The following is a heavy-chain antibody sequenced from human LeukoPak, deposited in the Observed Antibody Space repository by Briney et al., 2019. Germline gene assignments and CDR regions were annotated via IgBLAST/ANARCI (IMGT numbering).Heavy chain of an antibody. J-gene: IGHJ4*02. V-gene: IGHV5-51*01. CDR1: GYSFTSYW. CDR3: ARHSGPDYGDYDLDY. CDR2: IYPGDSDT. D-gene: IGHD4-17*01. Sequence: GESLKISCKGSGYSFTSYWIGWVRQMPGKGLEWMGIIYPGDSDTRYSPSFQGQATISADKSISTAYLQWSSLKASDTAMYYCARHSGPDYGDYDLDYWGQGTLVTVSS.